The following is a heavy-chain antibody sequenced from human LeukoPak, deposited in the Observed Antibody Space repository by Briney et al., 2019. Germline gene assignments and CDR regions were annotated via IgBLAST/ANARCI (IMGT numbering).Heavy chain of an antibody. CDR1: GFTFSDYY. D-gene: IGHD2-15*01. V-gene: IGHV3-11*04. J-gene: IGHJ4*02. Sequence: NPGGSLRLSCAASGFTFSDYYMSWIRQAPGKGLESVSYISSSGSTIYYADSVKGRFTISRDNAKNSLYLQMNSLRAEDTAVYYCARVQYCSGGSCYRFDYWGQGTLVTVSS. CDR3: ARVQYCSGGSCYRFDY. CDR2: ISSSGSTI.